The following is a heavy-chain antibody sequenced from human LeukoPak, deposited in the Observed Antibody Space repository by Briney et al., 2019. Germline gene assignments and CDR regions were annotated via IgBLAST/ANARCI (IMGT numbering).Heavy chain of an antibody. CDR2: IIPIFGIA. V-gene: IGHV1-69*05. J-gene: IGHJ4*02. D-gene: IGHD3-3*01. CDR3: ARSVPYRDFWSGKSTNYYFDY. CDR1: GGTFSSYA. Sequence: GASVKVSCKASGGTFSSYAISWVRQAPGQGLEWVGGIIPIFGIANYAQKFQGRVTITTDESTSTAFMELSSLRSEDTAVYYCARSVPYRDFWSGKSTNYYFDYWGQGTLVTVSS.